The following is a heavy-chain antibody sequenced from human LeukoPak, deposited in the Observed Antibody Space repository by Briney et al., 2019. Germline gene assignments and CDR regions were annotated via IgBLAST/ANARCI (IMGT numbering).Heavy chain of an antibody. CDR1: GFTFSSYD. V-gene: IGHV3-13*01. D-gene: IGHD1-26*01. J-gene: IGHJ6*03. Sequence: GGSLRLSCAASGFTFSSYDMHWVRQATGKGLEGVSAIGTAGDTYYPGSVKGRFTISRENAKNSLYLQMNSLRAGDTAVYYCARGGGLARQSNYYYMDVWGKGTTVTVSS. CDR3: ARGGGLARQSNYYYMDV. CDR2: IGTAGDT.